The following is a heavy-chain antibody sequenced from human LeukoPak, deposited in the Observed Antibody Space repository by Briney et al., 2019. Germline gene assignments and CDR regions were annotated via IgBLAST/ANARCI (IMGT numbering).Heavy chain of an antibody. CDR1: GGTFSSYA. V-gene: IGHV1-69*13. CDR2: IIPIFGTA. CDR3: ARERSQENRPYCSSTSCPNWFDP. J-gene: IGHJ5*02. Sequence: ASVKVSCKASGGTFSSYAISWVRQAPGQGLEWMGGIIPIFGTANYAQKFQGSVTITADESTSTAYMELSSLRSEDTAVYYCARERSQENRPYCSSTSCPNWFDPWGQGTLVTVSS. D-gene: IGHD2-2*01.